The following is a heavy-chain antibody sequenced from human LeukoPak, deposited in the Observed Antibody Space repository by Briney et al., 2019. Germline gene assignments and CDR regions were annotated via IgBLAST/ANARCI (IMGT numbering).Heavy chain of an antibody. Sequence: SSETLSLTCTVSGGSISSYYWSWIRQPPGNGLEWIGYIYYSGSTNYNPSLKSRVTISVDTSKNQFSLKLSSVNAADTAVYYCARGEGYYYYYGMDVWGQGTTVTVSS. J-gene: IGHJ6*02. CDR3: ARGEGYYYYYGMDV. CDR2: IYYSGST. V-gene: IGHV4-59*08. CDR1: GGSISSYY.